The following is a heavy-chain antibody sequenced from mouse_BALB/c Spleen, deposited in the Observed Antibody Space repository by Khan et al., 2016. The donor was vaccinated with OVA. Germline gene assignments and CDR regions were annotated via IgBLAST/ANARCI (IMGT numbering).Heavy chain of an antibody. CDR2: IDPYDSET. J-gene: IGHJ3*01. V-gene: IGHV1-52*01. CDR1: GYTFTSYW. CDR3: VRNPFAY. Sequence: QVQLQQPGTELVRPGTSVKLSCKASGYTFTSYWMNWIKQRPEQGLEWIGRIDPYDSETHYNQKFKDKATLTVDKSSNTAYMQLTSLTSEDSAVYYCVRNPFAYWGQGTLVTVSA.